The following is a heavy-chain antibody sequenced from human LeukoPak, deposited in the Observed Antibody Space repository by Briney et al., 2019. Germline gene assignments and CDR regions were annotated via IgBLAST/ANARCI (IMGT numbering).Heavy chain of an antibody. Sequence: PGGSLRLSCAASGFSFSSYWVHWVRQAPGKGLVWVSRIKGDGSYITYADSVKGRFTISRDNARNTLYLQMNGLRADDTAVYYCARIYSNGWPDYWGQGTLVTVSS. V-gene: IGHV3-74*01. CDR3: ARIYSNGWPDY. CDR1: GFSFSSYW. CDR2: IKGDGSYI. J-gene: IGHJ4*02. D-gene: IGHD6-19*01.